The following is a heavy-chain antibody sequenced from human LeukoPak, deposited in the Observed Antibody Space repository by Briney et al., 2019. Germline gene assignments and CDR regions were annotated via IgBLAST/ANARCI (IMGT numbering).Heavy chain of an antibody. CDR3: ARVEFISGYSHVY. J-gene: IGHJ4*02. CDR2: MNPNSGNT. CDR1: GYTFTSYD. Sequence: ASVKVSCKASGYTFTSYDINWVRQATGQGLEWMGWMNPNSGNTGYAQKFRGRVTMTRSIFISTAYMELSSLRSEDTAVYYCARVEFISGYSHVYWGQGTLVTVSS. D-gene: IGHD3-22*01. V-gene: IGHV1-8*01.